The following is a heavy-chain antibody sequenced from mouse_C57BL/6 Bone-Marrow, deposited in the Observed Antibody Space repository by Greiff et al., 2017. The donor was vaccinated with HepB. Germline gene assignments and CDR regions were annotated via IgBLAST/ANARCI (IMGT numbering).Heavy chain of an antibody. CDR1: GYTFTSYW. D-gene: IGHD1-1*01. V-gene: IGHV1-64*01. CDR2: IHPNSGST. Sequence: QVQLQQSGAELVKPGASVKLSCKASGYTFTSYWMHWVKQRPGQGLEWIGMIHPNSGSTNYNEKFKSKATLTVDKPSSTAYMQLSSLTSEDSAVYYCARSNYYGRYFDFWGKGTTVTVSS. J-gene: IGHJ1*03. CDR3: ARSNYYGRYFDF.